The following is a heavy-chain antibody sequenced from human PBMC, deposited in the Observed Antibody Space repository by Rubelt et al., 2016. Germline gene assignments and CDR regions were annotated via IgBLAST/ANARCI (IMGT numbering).Heavy chain of an antibody. CDR2: IIPIFGTA. D-gene: IGHD2-2*01. CDR1: GGTFSSYA. V-gene: IGHV1-69*01. Sequence: GGTFSSYAISWVRQAPGQGLEWMVGIIPIFGTANYAQKFQGRVTITADESTSTAYMELSSLRSEDTAVYYCASARRGYCSSTSCAWDALDIWGQGTRVTVSS. J-gene: IGHJ3*02. CDR3: ASARRGYCSSTSCAWDALDI.